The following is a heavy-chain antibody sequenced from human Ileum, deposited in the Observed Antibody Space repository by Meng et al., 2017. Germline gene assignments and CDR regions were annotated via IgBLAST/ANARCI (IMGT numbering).Heavy chain of an antibody. J-gene: IGHJ4*02. D-gene: IGHD7-27*01. CDR2: AGT. CDR3: ARDHWGSLDY. Sequence: QVQLQESGPGPVSPSEISFLSCTVSGGSVSTSDYQWGWIRQPPGKGLEWIGYAGTNYNPSIKSRVTISVDTSKRQFSLKLTSVTAADTAVYYCARDHWGSLDYWGQGILVTVSS. CDR1: GGSVSTSDYQ. V-gene: IGHV4-61*08.